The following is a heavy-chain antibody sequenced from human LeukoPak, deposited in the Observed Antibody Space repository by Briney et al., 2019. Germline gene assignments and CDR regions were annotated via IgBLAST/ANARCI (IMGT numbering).Heavy chain of an antibody. CDR1: GYSFTSYW. D-gene: IGHD3-3*01. CDR2: IYPGDSDT. J-gene: IGHJ4*02. CDR3: ARRVGVALWVY. V-gene: IGHV5-51*01. Sequence: GEPLKISCKGSGYSFTSYWIGWVRKMPGKGLEWRGIIYPGDSDTRYGPSFQGQVTISADKSISTAYLQWSSLKASDTAMYYCARRVGVALWVYWGQGALVTVSS.